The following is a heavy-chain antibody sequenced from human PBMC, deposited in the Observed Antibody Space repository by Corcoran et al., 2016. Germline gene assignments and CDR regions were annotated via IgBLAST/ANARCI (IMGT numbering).Heavy chain of an antibody. D-gene: IGHD2-15*01. V-gene: IGHV4-34*01. CDR1: GGSFSGYY. CDR2: INHSGST. Sequence: QVQLQQWGAGLLKPSETLSLTCAVYGGSFSGYYWSWIRQPPGKGLEWIGEINHSGSTNYNPSLKSRVTISVDTSKNQFSLKLSSVTAADTAVYYCARIAQERFLRLLYYGMDVWGQGTTVTVSS. J-gene: IGHJ6*02. CDR3: ARIAQERFLRLLYYGMDV.